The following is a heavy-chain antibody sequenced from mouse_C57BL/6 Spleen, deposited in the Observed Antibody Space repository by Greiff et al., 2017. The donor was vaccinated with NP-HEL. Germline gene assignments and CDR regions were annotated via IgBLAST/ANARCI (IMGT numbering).Heavy chain of an antibody. J-gene: IGHJ1*03. CDR1: GFTFSDYG. Sequence: DVKLVESGGGLVQPGGSLKLSCAASGFTFSDYGMAWVRQAPRKGPEWVAFISNLAYSIYYADTVTGRFTISRENAKNTLYLEMSSLRSEDTAMYYCARHDYYGSSYGYFDVWGTGTTVTVSS. CDR3: ARHDYYGSSYGYFDV. CDR2: ISNLAYSI. V-gene: IGHV5-15*01. D-gene: IGHD1-1*01.